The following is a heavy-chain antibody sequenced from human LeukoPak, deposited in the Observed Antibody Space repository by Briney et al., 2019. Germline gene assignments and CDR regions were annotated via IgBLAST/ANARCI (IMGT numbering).Heavy chain of an antibody. J-gene: IGHJ4*02. V-gene: IGHV1-24*01. Sequence: ASVKVSCKVSGYTLTELSMHWVRQAPGKGLEWMGGFDPEDGETIYAQKFQGRVTMTEDTSTDTAYMELSSLRSEDTAVYYCATGKLELRAVVYWGQGTLVTVSS. CDR1: GYTLTELS. D-gene: IGHD1-7*01. CDR2: FDPEDGET. CDR3: ATGKLELRAVVY.